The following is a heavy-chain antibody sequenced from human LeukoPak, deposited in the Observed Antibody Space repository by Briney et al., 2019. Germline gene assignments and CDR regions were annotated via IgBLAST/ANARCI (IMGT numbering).Heavy chain of an antibody. CDR2: IYSGGGT. D-gene: IGHD3-22*01. Sequence: PGGSLRLSCAASEFTVSSNYMSWVRQAPGKGLEWVSTIYSGGGTYYADSVKGRFTISRDNSGNTLYLQMNSLRAEDTAVYYCARDRDYYDSSGYHYWGQGTLVTVSS. J-gene: IGHJ4*02. CDR1: EFTVSSNY. CDR3: ARDRDYYDSSGYHY. V-gene: IGHV3-53*01.